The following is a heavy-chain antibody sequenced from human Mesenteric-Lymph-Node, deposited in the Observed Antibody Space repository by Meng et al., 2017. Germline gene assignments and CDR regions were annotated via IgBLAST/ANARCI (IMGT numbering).Heavy chain of an antibody. CDR1: GFTFSSYE. V-gene: IGHV3-48*03. D-gene: IGHD4-17*01. CDR2: ISSSGSTI. Sequence: GGSLRLSCAASGFTFSSYEMNWVRQAPGKGLEWVSYISSSGSTIYYADSVKGRFTISRDNSKNTLYLQMNSLRAEDTAVYYCARISTTVTTMDPDYWGQGTLVTVSS. CDR3: ARISTTVTTMDPDY. J-gene: IGHJ4*02.